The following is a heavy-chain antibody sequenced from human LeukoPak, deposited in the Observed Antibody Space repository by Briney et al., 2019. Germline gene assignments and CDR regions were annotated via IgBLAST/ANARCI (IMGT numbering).Heavy chain of an antibody. CDR1: GFTFSRYS. CDR2: ISGSSTYI. Sequence: GGSLRLSCAASGFTFSRYSMNWVRQAPGKGLEWVSFISGSSTYIYYADSVKGRLTISRDNAKNSLYLQMNSLRAEDTAVYYCARGASVVAGSDNALDIWGQGTMVTVSS. CDR3: ARGASVVAGSDNALDI. J-gene: IGHJ3*02. V-gene: IGHV3-21*01. D-gene: IGHD6-19*01.